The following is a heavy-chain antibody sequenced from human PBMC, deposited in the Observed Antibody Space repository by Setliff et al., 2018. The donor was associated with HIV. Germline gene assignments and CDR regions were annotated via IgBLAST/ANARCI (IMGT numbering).Heavy chain of an antibody. CDR1: GFTFSSYW. Sequence: PGGSLRLSCAASGFTFSSYWINWVRQAPGKGLEWVANIKQDGSEKYYMDSVRGRFTMSRDNAKNSLYLQMNSLRAEDTAVYYCARDWPGYGFDIWGQGTMVTVSS. D-gene: IGHD7-27*01. CDR3: ARDWPGYGFDI. J-gene: IGHJ3*02. CDR2: IKQDGSEK. V-gene: IGHV3-7*01.